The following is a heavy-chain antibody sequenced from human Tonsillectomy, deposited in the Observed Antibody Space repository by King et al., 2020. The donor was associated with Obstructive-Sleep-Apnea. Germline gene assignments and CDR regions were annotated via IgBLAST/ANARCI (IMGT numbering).Heavy chain of an antibody. CDR3: AREPTLDSRGYYFDY. J-gene: IGHJ4*02. CDR1: GFQFSTYS. D-gene: IGHD3-22*01. V-gene: IGHV3-48*04. Sequence: VQLVESGGGLIQPGGSLRLSCAVSGFQFSTYSMNWVRQSPGKGPEWVSYISSTGGSVYYADVVEGRFTISRDNVKISLSLQLNGLRAEDTAVYYCAREPTLDSRGYYFDYWGQGTLVTVSS. CDR2: ISSTGGSV.